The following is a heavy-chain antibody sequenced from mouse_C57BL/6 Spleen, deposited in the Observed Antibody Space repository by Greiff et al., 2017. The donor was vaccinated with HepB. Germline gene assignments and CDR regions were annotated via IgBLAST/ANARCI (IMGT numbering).Heavy chain of an antibody. CDR3: ARKGNYYGSSYWYFDV. D-gene: IGHD1-1*01. J-gene: IGHJ1*03. CDR1: GYTFTSYW. V-gene: IGHV1-59*01. Sequence: QVQLQQPGAELVRPGTSVKLSCKASGYTFTSYWMHWVKQRPGQGLEWIGVIDPSDSYTNYNQKFKGKATLTVDTSSSTAYMQLRSLTSEDSAVYYCARKGNYYGSSYWYFDVWGTGTTVTVSS. CDR2: IDPSDSYT.